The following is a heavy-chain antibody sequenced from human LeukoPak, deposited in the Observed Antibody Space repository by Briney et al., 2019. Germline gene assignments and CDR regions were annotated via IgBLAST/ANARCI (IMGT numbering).Heavy chain of an antibody. CDR3: ARGTLYSGWSYYFDS. V-gene: IGHV4-39*07. J-gene: IGHJ4*02. CDR2: IYYSGTT. CDR1: GGSIPISTYY. D-gene: IGHD6-19*01. Sequence: SETLSLTCTVSGGSIPISTYYWGWVRQPPGKGLEWIGSIYYSGTTKYNPSLKSRVTTSVDNSSNKFSLRLSSVTAADTALYYCARGTLYSGWSYYFDSWGQGTLVTVSS.